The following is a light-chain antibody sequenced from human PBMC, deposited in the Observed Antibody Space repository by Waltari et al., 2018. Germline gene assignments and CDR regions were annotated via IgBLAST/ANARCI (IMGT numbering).Light chain of an antibody. CDR2: KAS. CDR3: QQXNSYSXX. Sequence: DIQMTQSPSTLSASVGDRVTITCRASQSISSWLAWYQQKPGKAPKLLIYKASSLESGVPSRFSGSGSGTEFTXXISSLQPXDFATYYCQQXNSYSXXXGQGTKVEIK. CDR1: QSISSW. J-gene: IGKJ1*01. V-gene: IGKV1-5*03.